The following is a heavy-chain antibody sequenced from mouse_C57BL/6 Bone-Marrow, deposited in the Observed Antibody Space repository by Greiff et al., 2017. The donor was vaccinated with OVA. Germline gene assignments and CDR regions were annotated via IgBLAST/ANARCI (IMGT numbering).Heavy chain of an antibody. J-gene: IGHJ2*01. D-gene: IGHD3-3*01. Sequence: VQLVESGAELARPGASVKLSCKASGYTFTSYGISWVKQRPGQGLEWIGEIYPRSGNTYYNEKFKGKATLTADKSSSTAYMELRSLTSEDSAVYFCARRAPRYFDYWGQGTTLTVSS. CDR3: ARRAPRYFDY. CDR1: GYTFTSYG. CDR2: IYPRSGNT. V-gene: IGHV1-81*01.